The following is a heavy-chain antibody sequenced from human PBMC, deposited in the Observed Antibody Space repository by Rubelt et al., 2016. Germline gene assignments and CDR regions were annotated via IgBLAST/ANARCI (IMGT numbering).Heavy chain of an antibody. CDR2: INRDGSSI. D-gene: IGHD5-24*01. J-gene: IGHJ4*02. CDR3: ARPTLMAYE. V-gene: IGHV3-74*01. Sequence: GKGLVWVSRINRDGSSIDYADSVKGRFTVSRDNAKNMVYLQMNSLRVDDTAVYYCARPTLMAYEWGQGTLVTVSS.